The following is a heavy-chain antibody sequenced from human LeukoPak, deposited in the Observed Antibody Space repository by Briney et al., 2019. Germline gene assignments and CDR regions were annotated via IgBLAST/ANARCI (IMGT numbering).Heavy chain of an antibody. V-gene: IGHV5-51*01. J-gene: IGHJ5*02. CDR3: ARQSPSPSCFDP. CDR2: THPGGSET. Sequence: GESLKISCKGLGYDFSTYWNAWVRQRPGKGLEWMGITHPGGSETRYDPSFQGQVTISADRSTSTAYLQWSSLRASDTAMYYCARQSPSPSCFDPWGQGTLVTVSS. CDR1: GYDFSTYW.